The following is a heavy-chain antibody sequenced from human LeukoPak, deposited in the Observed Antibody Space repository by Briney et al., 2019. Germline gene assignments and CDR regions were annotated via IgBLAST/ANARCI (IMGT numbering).Heavy chain of an antibody. J-gene: IGHJ4*02. CDR1: GGSISRDY. CDR3: ARVWSVSGSAPLEIDY. D-gene: IGHD3-3*01. V-gene: IGHV4-59*01. Sequence: SETLSLTCSVSGGSISRDYWSWIRQPPGKGLEWIGYIYYSGSTNYNPSLKSRVTISIDTSKNQFSLKLSSVTAADTAVYYCARVWSVSGSAPLEIDYWGQGTLVTVSS. CDR2: IYYSGST.